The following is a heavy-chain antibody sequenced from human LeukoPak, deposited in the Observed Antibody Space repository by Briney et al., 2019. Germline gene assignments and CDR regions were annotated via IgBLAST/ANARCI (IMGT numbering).Heavy chain of an antibody. J-gene: IGHJ4*02. CDR2: ITASGGNT. Sequence: GGSLRLSCAASGCTFSSYAIGWVRQAPGKRLEWVSAITASGGNTYYADSVKGRFTISRDNSKNTLYLQVNSLRAENTAVYYCAKGNGYSYGRYYFDYWGQGTLVTVSS. CDR3: AKGNGYSYGRYYFDY. CDR1: GCTFSSYA. D-gene: IGHD5-18*01. V-gene: IGHV3-23*01.